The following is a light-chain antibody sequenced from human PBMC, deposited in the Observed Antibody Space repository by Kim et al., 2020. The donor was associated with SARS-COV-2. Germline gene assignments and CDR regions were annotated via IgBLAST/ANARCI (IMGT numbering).Light chain of an antibody. Sequence: DIQMTQSPSSLSASVGDRVTITCQASHDINNFLNWYQQKPGKAPKLLIYGASNLETGVPSRFSGTGSGTDFTLTINGLQLEDIATYFCQQYDNLPRRTFGQGTKVDIK. CDR2: GAS. V-gene: IGKV1-33*01. J-gene: IGKJ2*01. CDR3: QQYDNLPRRT. CDR1: HDINNF.